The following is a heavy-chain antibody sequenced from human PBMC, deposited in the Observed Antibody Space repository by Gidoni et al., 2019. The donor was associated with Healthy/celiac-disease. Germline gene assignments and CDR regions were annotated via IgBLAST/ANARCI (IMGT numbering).Heavy chain of an antibody. CDR2: IYYSGST. Sequence: GDYYWSWIRQPPGKGREWIGYIYYSGSTYYNPSLKSRVTISVDTSKNQFSLKLSSVTAADTAVYYCAREGRGPTTYYGMDVWGQGTTVTVSS. CDR3: AREGRGPTTYYGMDV. D-gene: IGHD5-12*01. V-gene: IGHV4-30-4*01. J-gene: IGHJ6*02. CDR1: GDYY.